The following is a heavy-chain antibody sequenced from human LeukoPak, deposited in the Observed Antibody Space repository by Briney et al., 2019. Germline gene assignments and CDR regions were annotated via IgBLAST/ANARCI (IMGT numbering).Heavy chain of an antibody. CDR3: AASSSWYLDLFY. D-gene: IGHD6-13*01. CDR2: IYSGGST. J-gene: IGHJ4*02. CDR1: GFTVSSNY. V-gene: IGHV3-53*01. Sequence: GGSLRLSCAASGFTVSSNYMSWVRQAPGKGLEWVSVIYSGGSTYYADSVKGRFTISRDNSKNTLYLQMNSLRAEDTAVYYCAASSSWYLDLFYWGQGTLVTVSS.